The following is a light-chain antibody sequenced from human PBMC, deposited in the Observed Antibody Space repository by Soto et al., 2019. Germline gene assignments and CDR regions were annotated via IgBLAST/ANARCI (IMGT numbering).Light chain of an antibody. CDR1: QSVSSY. V-gene: IGKV3-11*01. CDR3: QQRSNWLT. CDR2: DAS. Sequence: EIVLTQSPATLSLSPGERATLSCRASQSVSSYLAWYQQKPGQAPRLLSYDASNRATGIPARFSGSGSGTDFTLTISILEPEEFAVDYCQQRSNWLTFGGGTKVEIK. J-gene: IGKJ4*01.